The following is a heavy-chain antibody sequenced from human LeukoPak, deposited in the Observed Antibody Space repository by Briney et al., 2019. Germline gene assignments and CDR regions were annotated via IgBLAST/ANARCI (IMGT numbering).Heavy chain of an antibody. CDR2: IYYSGST. CDR1: AGSISSSSYY. CDR3: ARARKQQLYFDAFDI. Sequence: NSSETLSLTCTVSAGSISSSSYYWGWIRQPPGKGLEWTGSIYYSGSTYYNPSLKSRVTISVDTSKNQFPLKLSSVTAADTAVYHCARARKQQLYFDAFDIWGQGTMVTVSS. D-gene: IGHD6-13*01. V-gene: IGHV4-39*01. J-gene: IGHJ3*02.